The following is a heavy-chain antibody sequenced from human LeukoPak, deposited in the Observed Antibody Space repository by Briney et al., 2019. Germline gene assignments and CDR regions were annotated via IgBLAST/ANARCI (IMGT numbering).Heavy chain of an antibody. CDR2: ISSSSSYI. CDR1: GFTFSSYS. D-gene: IGHD3-22*01. CDR3: ASELYDSSGYYPDY. J-gene: IGHJ4*02. Sequence: GGSLRLSCAASGFTFSSYSMNWVRQAPGKGLEWVSSISSSSSYIYYADSVKGRFTISRDNAKNSLYLQMNSLRAEDTAVYCCASELYDSSGYYPDYWGQGTLVTVSS. V-gene: IGHV3-21*01.